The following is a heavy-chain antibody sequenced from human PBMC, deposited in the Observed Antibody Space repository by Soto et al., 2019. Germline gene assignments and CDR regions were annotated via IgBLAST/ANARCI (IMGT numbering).Heavy chain of an antibody. Sequence: ASVKVSCKASVYTFTSYAMHSVRQAPGQRLEWMGWINAGNGNTKYSQKFQGRVTITRDTSASTAYMELSSLRSEDTAVYFCARVPGYSNHVPLDYWGQGTLVTVSS. D-gene: IGHD4-4*01. J-gene: IGHJ4*02. CDR1: VYTFTSYA. CDR2: INAGNGNT. CDR3: ARVPGYSNHVPLDY. V-gene: IGHV1-3*01.